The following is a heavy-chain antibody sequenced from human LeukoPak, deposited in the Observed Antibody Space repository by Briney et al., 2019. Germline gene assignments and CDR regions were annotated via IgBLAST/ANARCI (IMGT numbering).Heavy chain of an antibody. Sequence: ASETLSLTCAVYGGSFSGYYWSWIRQPPGKGLEWIGYIYYSGSTYYNPSLKSRVTISVDTSKNQFSLKLSSVTAADTAVYYCARGTMVRGVIPQGWFDPWGQGTLVTVSS. D-gene: IGHD3-10*01. V-gene: IGHV4-30-4*01. J-gene: IGHJ5*02. CDR3: ARGTMVRGVIPQGWFDP. CDR1: GGSFSGYY. CDR2: IYYSGST.